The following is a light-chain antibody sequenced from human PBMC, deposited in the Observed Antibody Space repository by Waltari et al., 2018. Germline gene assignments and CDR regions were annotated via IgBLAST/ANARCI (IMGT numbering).Light chain of an antibody. CDR3: QQYYDTPLT. CDR2: WAS. J-gene: IGKJ4*01. V-gene: IGKV4-1*01. Sequence: DIVMTQSPDSLAASLGERATINCRSSPTVLSSSNKKNYLAWYQLKPGQPPKVLIYWASTRASGVPDRFSGSGSGTDFTLTISSLQAEDVAVYYCQQYYDTPLTFGGGTKVDIK. CDR1: PTVLSSSNKKNY.